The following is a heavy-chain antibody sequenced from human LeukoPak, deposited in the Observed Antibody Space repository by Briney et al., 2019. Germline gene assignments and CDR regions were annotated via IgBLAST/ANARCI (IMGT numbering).Heavy chain of an antibody. CDR2: IWYDGSNK. V-gene: IGHV3-30*02. CDR3: ATSIAARTDDY. CDR1: GFTFSSYG. D-gene: IGHD6-6*01. Sequence: GGSLRLSCAASGFTFSSYGMHWVRQAPGKGLEWVAVIWYDGSNKYYADSVKGRFTISRDNSKNTLYLQMNSLRAEDTAVYYCATSIAARTDDYWGQGTLVTVSS. J-gene: IGHJ4*02.